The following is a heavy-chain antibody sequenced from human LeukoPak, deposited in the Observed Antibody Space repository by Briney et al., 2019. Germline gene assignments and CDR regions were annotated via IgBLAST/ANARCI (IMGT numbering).Heavy chain of an antibody. CDR1: GFTFSTYA. J-gene: IGHJ4*02. Sequence: GGSLRLSCAASGFTFSTYAMSWVRQAPGKGLEGVSTISGNGVSTYYANSVKGRFTISRDNSKNTLWLQINSLRAEDTALYYCAKPQYDSSWYYFDYWGQGTLVTVSS. V-gene: IGHV3-23*01. D-gene: IGHD6-13*01. CDR2: ISGNGVST. CDR3: AKPQYDSSWYYFDY.